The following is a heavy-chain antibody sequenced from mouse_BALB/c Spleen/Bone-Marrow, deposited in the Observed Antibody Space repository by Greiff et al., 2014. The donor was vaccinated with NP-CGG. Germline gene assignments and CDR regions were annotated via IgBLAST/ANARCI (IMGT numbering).Heavy chain of an antibody. V-gene: IGHV1S56*01. Sequence: QVQLQQSGPELVKPGALVKISCKASGYAFTSYDINWVKQRPGQGLEWIGWICPGDGGTKYNEKFKGKATLTADKSSSTAYMQLSSLTSENSAVHFCARSGDSSGYGFAYWGQGTLVTVSA. CDR3: ARSGDSSGYGFAY. CDR2: ICPGDGGT. D-gene: IGHD3-2*01. J-gene: IGHJ3*01. CDR1: GYAFTSYD.